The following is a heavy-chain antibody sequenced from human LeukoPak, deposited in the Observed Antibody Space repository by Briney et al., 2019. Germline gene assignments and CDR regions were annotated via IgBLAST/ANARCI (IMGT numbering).Heavy chain of an antibody. D-gene: IGHD6-19*01. CDR2: IRFDGSNT. J-gene: IGHJ6*03. CDR1: GFTFSNYD. CDR3: SKVGGIVLAVSYYMDV. Sequence: GGSLRLSCEASGFTFSNYDMYWVRQAPGKGLEWVAFIRFDGSNTHYGDSVKGRFTISRDSSKNTLYLQMNSLRVEDSALYYCSKVGGIVLAVSYYMDVWGKGTTVTVS. V-gene: IGHV3-30*02.